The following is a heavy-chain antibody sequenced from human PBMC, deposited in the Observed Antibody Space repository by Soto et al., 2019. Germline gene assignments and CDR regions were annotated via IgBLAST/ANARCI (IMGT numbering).Heavy chain of an antibody. D-gene: IGHD2-21*01. CDR1: GGSISSGGYY. V-gene: IGHV4-31*03. CDR3: AREAIERDNWFDP. CDR2: IYYSGST. Sequence: SETLSLTCTVSGGSISSGGYYWSWIRQHPGKGLEWIGYIYYSGSTYYNPSLKSRVTISVDTSKNQFSLKLSSVTAADTAVYYCAREAIERDNWFDPWXQGALVTVSS. J-gene: IGHJ5*02.